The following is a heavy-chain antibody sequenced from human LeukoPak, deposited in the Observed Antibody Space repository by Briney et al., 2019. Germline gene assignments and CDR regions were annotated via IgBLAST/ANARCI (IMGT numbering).Heavy chain of an antibody. V-gene: IGHV5-51*01. D-gene: IGHD3-3*01. CDR3: ARHDTITIFGVVINAFDI. CDR2: IYPGDSDT. J-gene: IGHJ3*02. Sequence: GESLKISCKGSGYSFTSYWIGWVLQMPGKGLEWMVIIYPGDSDTRYSPSFQGQVTISADKSISTAYLQWSSLKASDTAMYYCARHDTITIFGVVINAFDIWGQGTMVTVSS. CDR1: GYSFTSYW.